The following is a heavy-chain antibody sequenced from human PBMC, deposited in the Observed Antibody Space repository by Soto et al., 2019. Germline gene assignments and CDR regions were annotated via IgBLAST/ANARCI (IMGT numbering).Heavy chain of an antibody. Sequence: SETLSLTCAVYGGSFSGYYWSWIRQPPGKGLEWIGEINHSGSTNYNPSLKSRVTISVDTSKNQFSLKLSSVTAADTAVYYCARATNSAMVSGYNWFDPWGQGTLVTVAS. CDR3: ARATNSAMVSGYNWFDP. D-gene: IGHD5-18*01. J-gene: IGHJ5*02. CDR2: INHSGST. CDR1: GGSFSGYY. V-gene: IGHV4-34*01.